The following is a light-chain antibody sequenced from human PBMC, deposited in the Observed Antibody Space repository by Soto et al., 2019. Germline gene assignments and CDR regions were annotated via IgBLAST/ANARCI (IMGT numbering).Light chain of an antibody. V-gene: IGLV2-14*03. Sequence: QSALTQPASVSGSPGQTITISCTGTSSDVGAYDFVSWYQQHPDKAPKLMIYEVSTRPSGVSNRFSGSKSVNTATLTISGRQAEDEADYYCSSYTSSSTRVFGTGTKLTVL. J-gene: IGLJ1*01. CDR2: EVS. CDR3: SSYTSSSTRV. CDR1: SSDVGAYDF.